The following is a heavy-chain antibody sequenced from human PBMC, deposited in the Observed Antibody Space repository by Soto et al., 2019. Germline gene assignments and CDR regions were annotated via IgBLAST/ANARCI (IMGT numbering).Heavy chain of an antibody. Sequence: PGGSLRLSCAASGFTFSDHYMDWVRQAPGKGLEWVGRSRNKVNSYTTEYAASLKDRFTISRDDSINSLYLQMDSLNTEDTAVYYCTRTSGSGGWSRGIDFWGQGILVTVSS. CDR3: TRTSGSGGWSRGIDF. V-gene: IGHV3-72*01. J-gene: IGHJ4*02. CDR1: GFTFSDHY. CDR2: SRNKVNSYTT. D-gene: IGHD6-19*01.